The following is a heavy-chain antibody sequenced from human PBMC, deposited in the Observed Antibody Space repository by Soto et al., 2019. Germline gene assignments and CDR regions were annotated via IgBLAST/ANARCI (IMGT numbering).Heavy chain of an antibody. V-gene: IGHV1-18*01. CDR3: ARYGDFWSGYSPELVWFDP. CDR1: GYTFTSYG. J-gene: IGHJ5*02. Sequence: ASVKVSCKASGYTFTSYGISWVRQAPGQGLEWMGWISAYNGNTNYAQKLQGRVTMTTDTSTSTAYMELRSLRSDDTAVYYCARYGDFWSGYSPELVWFDPWGQGTLVTVSS. D-gene: IGHD3-3*01. CDR2: ISAYNGNT.